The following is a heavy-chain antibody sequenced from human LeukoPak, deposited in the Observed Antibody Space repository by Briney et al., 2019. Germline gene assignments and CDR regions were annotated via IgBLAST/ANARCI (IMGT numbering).Heavy chain of an antibody. V-gene: IGHV1-46*01. J-gene: IGHJ4*02. CDR1: GYTFTSYY. Sequence: ASVKVSCKASGYTFTSYYMHWVRQAPGQGLEWMGIINPSGGSTSYAQKFQGRVTMTRDTSTSTVYMELSSLRSEDTAVYYCARGFPRAYSSSWYYFDYWGQGTLVTVSS. CDR3: ARGFPRAYSSSWYYFDY. CDR2: INPSGGST. D-gene: IGHD6-13*01.